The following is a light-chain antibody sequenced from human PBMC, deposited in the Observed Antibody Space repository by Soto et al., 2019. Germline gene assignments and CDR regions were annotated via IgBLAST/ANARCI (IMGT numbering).Light chain of an antibody. CDR2: GAS. V-gene: IGKV3-20*01. J-gene: IGKJ1*01. CDR1: QSVSSSY. Sequence: EIVLTQSPGTLSLSPGERATLSCRASQSVSSSYLAWYQQNRGQAPRLLIYGASSRAPGIPDRFGGSGAGTDFTLTISRLEPEDFAVYYCMQYSSSRWTFGQGTKVEIK. CDR3: MQYSSSRWT.